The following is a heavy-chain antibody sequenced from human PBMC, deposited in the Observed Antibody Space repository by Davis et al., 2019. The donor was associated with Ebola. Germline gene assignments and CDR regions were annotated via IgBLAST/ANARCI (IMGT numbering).Heavy chain of an antibody. CDR3: ARGTIFDYYFYMDV. D-gene: IGHD3-3*01. CDR2: INADGSST. J-gene: IGHJ6*03. CDR1: GLVFGSYW. V-gene: IGHV3-74*01. Sequence: GESLKISCAASGLVFGSYWMHWVRQAPGKGLVWVSRINADGSSTTYADSVRGRLTVSRDNAKNTLYLQMNSLRVEDTAVYYCARGTIFDYYFYMDVWGTGTTVIVSS.